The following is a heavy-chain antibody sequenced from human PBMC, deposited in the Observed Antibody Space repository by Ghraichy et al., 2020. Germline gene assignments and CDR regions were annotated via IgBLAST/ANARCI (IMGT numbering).Heavy chain of an antibody. CDR3: ARLYSGSYSYYFDY. D-gene: IGHD1-26*01. V-gene: IGHV4-59*08. J-gene: IGHJ4*02. Sequence: ETLSLTCTVSGGSISSYYWSWIRQPPGKGLEWIGYIYYSGSTNYNPSLKSRVTISVDTSKNQFSLKLSSVTAADTAVYYCARLYSGSYSYYFDYWGQGTLVTVSS. CDR1: GGSISSYY. CDR2: IYYSGST.